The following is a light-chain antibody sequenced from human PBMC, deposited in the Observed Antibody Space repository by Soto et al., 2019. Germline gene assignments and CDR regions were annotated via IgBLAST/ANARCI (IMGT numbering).Light chain of an antibody. J-gene: IGKJ1*01. Sequence: EIVLTQSPGTLSLSPGDRATLSCRACQSLSVNFLAWYQQKPGQAPRLLIYHVSNKATGIPDRFSGSGSGTDFTLNISRLEPEDFAVYYCQKYNTSPLSGTFGPGPEVEIK. CDR2: HVS. V-gene: IGKV3-20*01. CDR3: QKYNTSPLSGT. CDR1: QSLSVNF.